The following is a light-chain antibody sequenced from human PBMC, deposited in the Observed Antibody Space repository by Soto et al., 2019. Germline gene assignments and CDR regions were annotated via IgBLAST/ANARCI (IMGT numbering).Light chain of an antibody. CDR3: QQYSDWPYT. Sequence: EIVMTQSPATLSVSPGERATLSCGASQSVSSTLAWYQQKPCHSPRLLIYGESTRATGVPARFSASGSGTEFTLAISSLQSEDFAVYYCQQYSDWPYTFGQGTKLEMK. CDR2: GES. CDR1: QSVSST. V-gene: IGKV3-15*01. J-gene: IGKJ2*01.